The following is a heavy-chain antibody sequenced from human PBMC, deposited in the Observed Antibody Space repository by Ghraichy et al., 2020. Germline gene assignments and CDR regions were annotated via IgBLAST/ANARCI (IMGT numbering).Heavy chain of an antibody. CDR1: GGSISGSY. CDR3: ATGPPPDFDY. Sequence: SQTLSLTCTVSGGSISGSYWSWIRQPAGKGLEWIGRIYSSGTTDYNPSLRSRVTMSIDTSKNQFSLRLTSVTAADTAVYYCATGPPPDFDYWGQGALVTVSS. V-gene: IGHV4-4*07. D-gene: IGHD1-14*01. CDR2: IYSSGTT. J-gene: IGHJ4*02.